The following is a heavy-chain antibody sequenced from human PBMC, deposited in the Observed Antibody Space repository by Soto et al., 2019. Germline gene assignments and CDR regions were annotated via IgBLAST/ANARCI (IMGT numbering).Heavy chain of an antibody. Sequence: GESLKISCKGSGYSFTSYWISWVRQMPGKGLEWMGRIDPSDSYTNYSPSFQGHVTISADKSISTAYLQWSSLKASDTAMYYCVSPSSHGDYYGMDGRGKGTTDTGSS. D-gene: IGHD6-13*01. CDR2: IDPSDSYT. J-gene: IGHJ6*04. CDR1: GYSFTSYW. V-gene: IGHV5-10-1*01. CDR3: VSPSSHGDYYGMDG.